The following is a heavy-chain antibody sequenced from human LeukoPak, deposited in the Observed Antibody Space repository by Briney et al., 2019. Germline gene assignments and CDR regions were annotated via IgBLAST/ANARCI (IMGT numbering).Heavy chain of an antibody. CDR3: ARDDSSSDYYGMDV. CDR2: ISYDGSSK. D-gene: IGHD6-6*01. V-gene: IGHV3-30*04. Sequence: GGSLRLSCAASGFTFSSYAMHWVRQAPGKGLEWVAVISYDGSSKYYADSVKGRFTISRDNSKNTLYLQMNSLRAEDTAVYYCARDDSSSDYYGMDVWGQGTTVTVSS. CDR1: GFTFSSYA. J-gene: IGHJ6*02.